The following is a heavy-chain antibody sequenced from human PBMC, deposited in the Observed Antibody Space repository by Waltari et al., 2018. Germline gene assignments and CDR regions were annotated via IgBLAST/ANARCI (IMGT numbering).Heavy chain of an antibody. J-gene: IGHJ6*03. V-gene: IGHV2-5*02. Sequence: QITLKESGPTLVKPTQTLTLTCTFSGFSLSTSGVGVGWIRQPPGKALEWLALIYCDDDKCYSPPLKGRLTITKDTSKNQVVLTLTNTDPVDPATYYFAHSRRQVLLVFGELGEYYMDVWGKGTTVTVSS. CDR1: GFSLSTSGVG. D-gene: IGHD3-10*01. CDR3: AHSRRQVLLVFGELGEYYMDV. CDR2: IYCDDDK.